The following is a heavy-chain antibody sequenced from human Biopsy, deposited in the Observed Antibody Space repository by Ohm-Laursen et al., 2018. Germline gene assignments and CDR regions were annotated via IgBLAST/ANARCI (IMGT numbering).Heavy chain of an antibody. CDR3: ARDLVDWTVPS. CDR2: IYPNNGAT. Sequence: ASVKVSCKVPADSFVGYDIHWARQAPGQGLEWTGSIYPNNGATKNAQKFQGRVTMTRDTSINTAFMELKSLRSDDTAVYYCARDLVDWTVPSWGQGTLVIVSS. J-gene: IGHJ4*02. V-gene: IGHV1-2*02. D-gene: IGHD3/OR15-3a*01. CDR1: ADSFVGYD.